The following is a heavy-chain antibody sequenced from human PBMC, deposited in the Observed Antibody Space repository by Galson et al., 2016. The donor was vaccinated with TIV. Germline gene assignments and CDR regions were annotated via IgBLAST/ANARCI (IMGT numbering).Heavy chain of an antibody. D-gene: IGHD3-22*01. CDR2: ITAIFRTA. CDR3: ARGRNYYESGAYWD. Sequence: SVKVSCKASGVTFNSYAISWVRQAPGQGLEWIGGITAIFRTANYAQKFQGRVTITADESTSTAYMDLSSLRSEDTAVYYCARGRNYYESGAYWDWGQGTLVTVSS. J-gene: IGHJ4*02. CDR1: GVTFNSYA. V-gene: IGHV1-69*13.